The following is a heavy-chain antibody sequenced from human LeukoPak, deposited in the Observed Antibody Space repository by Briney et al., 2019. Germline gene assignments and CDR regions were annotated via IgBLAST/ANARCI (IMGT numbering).Heavy chain of an antibody. CDR3: ARPGMYYYYYMDV. CDR2: IYYSGSS. Sequence: SETLSLTCTVSGGSISSYHWSWIRQPPGKGLEWIGYIYYSGSSNYNPSLKSRVTISVDTSKNQFSLKLSSVTAADTAVYYCARPGMYYYYYMDVWGKGTTVTVS. CDR1: GGSISSYH. J-gene: IGHJ6*03. V-gene: IGHV4-59*01.